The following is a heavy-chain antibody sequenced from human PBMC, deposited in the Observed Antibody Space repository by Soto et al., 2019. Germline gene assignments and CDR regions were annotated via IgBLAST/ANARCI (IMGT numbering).Heavy chain of an antibody. Sequence: PSETLSLTCTVSGGSFSSYYRSWIRQPPGKGLEWIGYIYYSGSTNYNPSIKSRVTISVDTSKNQFSLKLSSVTAADTAVYYCARDKGYSYGVNWLDPWGQGTLVTVSS. CDR2: IYYSGST. CDR1: GGSFSSYY. J-gene: IGHJ5*02. D-gene: IGHD5-18*01. CDR3: ARDKGYSYGVNWLDP. V-gene: IGHV4-59*01.